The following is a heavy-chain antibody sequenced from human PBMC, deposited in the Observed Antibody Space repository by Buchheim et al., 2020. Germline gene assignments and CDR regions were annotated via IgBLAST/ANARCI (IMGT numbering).Heavy chain of an antibody. D-gene: IGHD2-8*02. CDR1: GFDFENYK. V-gene: IGHV3-48*03. Sequence: EVHLVESGGGLVQPGGSLRLSCVGSGFDFENYKMDWVRQAPGKGLEWIADIDHLGYDKYYADSVKGRFTISRDNAKNSVHLQMDSLRVGDSALYYCSRVSSCTGNGCPHFDYWGQGT. J-gene: IGHJ4*02. CDR2: IDHLGYDK. CDR3: SRVSSCTGNGCPHFDY.